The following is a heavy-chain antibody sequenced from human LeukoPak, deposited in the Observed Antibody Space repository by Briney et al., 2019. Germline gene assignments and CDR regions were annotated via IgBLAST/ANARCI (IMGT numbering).Heavy chain of an antibody. CDR1: GGSISIYY. D-gene: IGHD6-19*01. V-gene: IGHV4-59*01. CDR3: ARGRTGRLAGSTY. CDR2: IYYSGST. J-gene: IGHJ4*02. Sequence: SETLSLTCSVSGGSISIYYWTWIRQIPGKGLEWIAYIYYSGSTNYNPSLKSRVTISVDTSKNQFSLKLSSVTAADTAVYYCARGRTGRLAGSTYWGQGTLVTVSS.